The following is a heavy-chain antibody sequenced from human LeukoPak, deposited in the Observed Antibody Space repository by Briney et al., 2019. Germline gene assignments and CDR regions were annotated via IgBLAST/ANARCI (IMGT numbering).Heavy chain of an antibody. CDR1: GFTFSSYA. CDR3: ARDSSREYYYYGMDV. D-gene: IGHD1-26*01. J-gene: IGHJ6*04. V-gene: IGHV3-30*04. CDR2: ISYDGSNK. Sequence: PGRSLRLSCAASGFTFSSYAMHWVRQAPGEGLEWVAVISYDGSNKYYADSVKGRFTISRDNSKNTLYLQMNSLRAEDTAVYYCARDSSREYYYYGMDVWGKGTTATVSS.